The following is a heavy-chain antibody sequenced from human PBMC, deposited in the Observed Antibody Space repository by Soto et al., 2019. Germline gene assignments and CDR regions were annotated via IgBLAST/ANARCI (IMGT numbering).Heavy chain of an antibody. D-gene: IGHD1-1*01. CDR1: GDSISSGTYY. CDR3: ARGGKFEQQLTYYFDS. V-gene: IGHV4-39*01. Sequence: SETLSLTCTVSGDSISSGTYYWAWIRQSPGEGLEWIGSIYYSGRTYYTPSLKSRVTISVDTSKNEFYLKLSSVTAADTAVYYCARGGKFEQQLTYYFDSWGQGTQVTVSS. J-gene: IGHJ4*02. CDR2: IYYSGRT.